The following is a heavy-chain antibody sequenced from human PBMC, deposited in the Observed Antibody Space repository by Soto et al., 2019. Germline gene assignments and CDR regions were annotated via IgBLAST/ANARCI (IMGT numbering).Heavy chain of an antibody. CDR1: GGSISSGGYS. D-gene: IGHD2-21*01. CDR3: AIASDSAGAGFDP. Sequence: PAETLSLTCAVSGGSISSGGYSWSWIRQPPGKGLEWIGYIYHSGSTYYNPSLKSRVTISVDRSKNQFSLKLSSVTAADTAVYYCAIASDSAGAGFDPWGQGPVVTVSA. CDR2: IYHSGST. J-gene: IGHJ5*02. V-gene: IGHV4-30-2*01.